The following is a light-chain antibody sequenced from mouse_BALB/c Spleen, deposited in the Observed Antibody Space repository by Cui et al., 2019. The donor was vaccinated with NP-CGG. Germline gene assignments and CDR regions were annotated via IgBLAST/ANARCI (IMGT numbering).Light chain of an antibody. J-gene: IGLJ1*01. CDR2: GTN. Sequence: HAVVTQDSAPTTSSGETVTLTCRSSTGAVTTSNYAKWVQEKPDHLFTGLIGGTNNRAPGVPARFSGSLIGDKAALTITGAQTEDEAIYFCALWYSNHWVFGRGTKLTVL. V-gene: IGLV1*01. CDR3: ALWYSNHWV. CDR1: TGAVTTSNY.